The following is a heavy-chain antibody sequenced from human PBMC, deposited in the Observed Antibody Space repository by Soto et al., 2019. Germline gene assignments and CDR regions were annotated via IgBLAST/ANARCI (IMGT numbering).Heavy chain of an antibody. CDR1: GFTFSDHY. Sequence: HPGGSLRLSCAASGFTFSDHYMDWVRQAPGKGLEWVGRTRNKANSYTTEYAASVKGRFTISRDDSKNSLYLQMNSLKTEDTAVYYCARSMAVPISDYYYYYGMDVWGQGTTVTVSS. V-gene: IGHV3-72*01. CDR2: TRNKANSYTT. J-gene: IGHJ6*02. D-gene: IGHD6-19*01. CDR3: ARSMAVPISDYYYYYGMDV.